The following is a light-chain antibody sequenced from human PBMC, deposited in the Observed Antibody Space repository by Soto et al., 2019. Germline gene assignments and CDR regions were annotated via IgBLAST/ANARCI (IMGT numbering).Light chain of an antibody. J-gene: IGKJ1*01. V-gene: IGKV3-20*01. CDR3: QQYGSPSRT. CDR1: QSVGSNS. Sequence: EIVLTQSPGTLSLSPGERPTLSCRVSQSVGSNSLAWYQHRPGQAPRLXIYAASSRATGIRLRFSGSGSGTECTRTISRLESEDAAVYYCQQYGSPSRTFGQGTKVDIK. CDR2: AAS.